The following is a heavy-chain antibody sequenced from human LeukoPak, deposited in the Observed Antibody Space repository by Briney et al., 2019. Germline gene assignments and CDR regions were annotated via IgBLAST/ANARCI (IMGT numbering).Heavy chain of an antibody. CDR3: AKEDCGGDCRSYYFDY. CDR1: GFTFSSYG. J-gene: IGHJ4*02. CDR2: IRYDGSNK. Sequence: GGSLRLSCAASGFTFSSYGMHWVRQAPGKGLEWVAFIRYDGSNKHYADSVKGRFTISRDNSKNTLYLQMNSLRAEDTAVYYCAKEDCGGDCRSYYFDYWGQGTLVTVSS. D-gene: IGHD2-21*01. V-gene: IGHV3-30*02.